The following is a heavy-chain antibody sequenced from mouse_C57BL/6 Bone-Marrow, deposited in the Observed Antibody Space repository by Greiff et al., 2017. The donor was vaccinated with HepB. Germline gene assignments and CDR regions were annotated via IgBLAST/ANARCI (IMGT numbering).Heavy chain of an antibody. V-gene: IGHV1-69*01. Sequence: VQLKQPGAELVMPGASVKLSCKASGYTFTSYWMHWVKQRPGQGLEWIGEIDPSDSYTNYNQKFKGKSTLTVDKSSSTAYMQLSSLTSEDSAVYYCARSGLYYGRDYWGQGTTLTVSS. J-gene: IGHJ2*01. CDR3: ARSGLYYGRDY. CDR1: GYTFTSYW. CDR2: IDPSDSYT. D-gene: IGHD1-1*01.